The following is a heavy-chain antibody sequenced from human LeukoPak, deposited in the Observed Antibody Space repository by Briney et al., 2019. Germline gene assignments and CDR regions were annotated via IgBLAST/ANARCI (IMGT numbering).Heavy chain of an antibody. CDR3: ARAAYDLIYGMDV. Sequence: GESLKISCKGSGYSFTNYWIGWVRQMPGKGLEWMGIIYPGDSDTRYSPSFQGQVTISADKSISTAYLQWSSLKASDTAMYYCARAAYDLIYGMDVWGQGTTVTVSS. J-gene: IGHJ6*02. CDR2: IYPGDSDT. V-gene: IGHV5-51*01. D-gene: IGHD3-3*01. CDR1: GYSFTNYW.